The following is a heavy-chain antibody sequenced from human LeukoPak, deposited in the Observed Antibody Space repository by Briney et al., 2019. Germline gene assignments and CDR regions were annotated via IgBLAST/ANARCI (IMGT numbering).Heavy chain of an antibody. CDR1: GYTFTSYY. V-gene: IGHV1-46*01. D-gene: IGHD5-24*01. J-gene: IGHJ4*02. Sequence: ASVKVSCKSSGYTFTSYYMHWVRQAPGQGLEWMGIINPSGGSTSYAQKFQGRVTMTRDMSTSTVYMELSSLRSEDTAVYYCARDDGDGYSPLDYWGQGTLVTVSS. CDR2: INPSGGST. CDR3: ARDDGDGYSPLDY.